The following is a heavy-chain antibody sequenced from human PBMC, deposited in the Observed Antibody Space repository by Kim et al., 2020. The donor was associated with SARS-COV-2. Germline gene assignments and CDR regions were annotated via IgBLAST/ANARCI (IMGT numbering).Heavy chain of an antibody. J-gene: IGHJ4*02. CDR3: ARAGAKGELLRTAPIDY. V-gene: IGHV3-21*01. D-gene: IGHD1-26*01. Sequence: VKGRFTISGDNAKNSLYLQMNSLRAEDTAVYYCARAGAKGELLRTAPIDYWGQGTLVTVSS.